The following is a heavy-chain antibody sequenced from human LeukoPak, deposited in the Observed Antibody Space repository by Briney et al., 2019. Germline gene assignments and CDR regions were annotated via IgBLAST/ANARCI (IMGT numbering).Heavy chain of an antibody. D-gene: IGHD6-19*01. Sequence: PSETLSLTCTVSGGSISSYYWSWIRQPPGKELEWIGYIYYSGSTNYNPSLKSRVTISVDTSKNQFSLKLSSVTAADTAVYYCARERIAVAGGYYFDYWGQGTLVTVSS. J-gene: IGHJ4*02. CDR3: ARERIAVAGGYYFDY. CDR2: IYYSGST. V-gene: IGHV4-59*01. CDR1: GGSISSYY.